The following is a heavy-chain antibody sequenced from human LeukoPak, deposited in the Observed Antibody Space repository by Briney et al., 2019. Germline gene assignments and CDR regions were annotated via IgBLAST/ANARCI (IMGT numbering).Heavy chain of an antibody. Sequence: PGRSLRLSCAASGFSFEDYAMHWVRQPPGKGLEWVSGVSWNSGNVGYADSVKGRFTISRDNAKSFLYLQMSSLRAEDTALYYCAKAVYGDFQSTVDYWGRGTLVTVSS. CDR2: VSWNSGNV. V-gene: IGHV3-9*01. D-gene: IGHD4-17*01. CDR3: AKAVYGDFQSTVDY. J-gene: IGHJ4*02. CDR1: GFSFEDYA.